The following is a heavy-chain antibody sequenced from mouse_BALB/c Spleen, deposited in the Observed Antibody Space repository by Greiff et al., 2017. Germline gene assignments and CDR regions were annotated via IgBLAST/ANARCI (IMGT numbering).Heavy chain of an antibody. Sequence: VQLQESGAELAKPGASVKMSCKASGYTFTSYWMHWVKQRPGQGLELIGYINPSTGYTEYNQKFKDKATLTADKSSSTAYMQLSSLTSEDSAVYYCARTTTMITTRAMDYWGQGTSVTVSS. CDR3: ARTTTMITTRAMDY. D-gene: IGHD2-4*01. CDR1: GYTFTSYW. V-gene: IGHV1-7*01. CDR2: INPSTGYT. J-gene: IGHJ4*01.